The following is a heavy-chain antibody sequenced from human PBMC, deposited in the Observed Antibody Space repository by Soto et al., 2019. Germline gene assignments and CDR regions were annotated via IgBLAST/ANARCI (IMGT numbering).Heavy chain of an antibody. Sequence: ASVKVSCKASGYTFTSYYMHLVRQAPGQGLEWMGIINPSGGSTSYAQKFQSRVTMTRDTSTSTVYMELSSLRSEDTAVYYCACLGAITMVRGVIIDAFGLW. CDR2: INPSGGST. D-gene: IGHD3-10*01. CDR3: ACLGAITMVRGVIIDAFGL. V-gene: IGHV1-46*03. J-gene: IGHJ3*01. CDR1: GYTFTSYY.